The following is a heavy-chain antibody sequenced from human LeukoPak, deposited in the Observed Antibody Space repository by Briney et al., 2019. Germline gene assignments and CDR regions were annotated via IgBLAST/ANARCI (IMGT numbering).Heavy chain of an antibody. J-gene: IGHJ6*03. Sequence: ASVKVSCKASGYTFTGYYIHWVRQAPGQGLEWMGWMNPNSGNTGYAQKFQGRVTITRNTSISTAYMELSSLRSEDTAVYYCARGRRSSSWYVSHYYYYMDVWGKGTTVTVSS. CDR2: MNPNSGNT. CDR1: GYTFTGYY. D-gene: IGHD6-13*01. CDR3: ARGRRSSSWYVSHYYYYMDV. V-gene: IGHV1-8*03.